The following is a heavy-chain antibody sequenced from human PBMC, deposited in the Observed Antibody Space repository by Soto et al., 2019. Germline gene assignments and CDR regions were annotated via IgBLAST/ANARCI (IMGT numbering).Heavy chain of an antibody. CDR2: VFHTGFT. CDR1: GGSASGSYYY. Sequence: PSETLSLTCAVSGGSASGSYYYWAWLRQSPGKGPEWIGSVFHTGFTSYNPSLESRVSVSVDTSKGQFSLKLSAVTASDTAVYYCATSQKGYNWNYFDHWGQGALVTVSS. V-gene: IGHV4-39*01. CDR3: ATSQKGYNWNYFDH. D-gene: IGHD1-1*01. J-gene: IGHJ4*02.